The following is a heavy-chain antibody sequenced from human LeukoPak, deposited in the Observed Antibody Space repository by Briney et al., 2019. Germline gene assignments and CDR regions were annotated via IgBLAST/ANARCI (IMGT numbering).Heavy chain of an antibody. CDR3: AREPLSRISGGAFDI. Sequence: PGGSLRLSCAASGFTFSSYEMNWVRQAPGKGQGRVSYISSSGSTIYYADSVKGRFTISRDNAKNSLYLQMNSLRAEDTAVYYCAREPLSRISGGAFDIWGQGTMVTVSS. D-gene: IGHD4-23*01. CDR2: ISSSGSTI. CDR1: GFTFSSYE. V-gene: IGHV3-48*03. J-gene: IGHJ3*02.